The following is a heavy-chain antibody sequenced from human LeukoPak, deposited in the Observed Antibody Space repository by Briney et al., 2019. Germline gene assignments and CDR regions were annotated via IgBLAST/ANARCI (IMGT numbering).Heavy chain of an antibody. CDR3: ARDDYGDSFQL. Sequence: SETLSLTCTVSGESITSGQYYWSWICQSPVKGLEWIGRFYISGFTNYNPSLKSRVTISLDRSRNKFFLSLTSVTAADTAVYYCARDDYGDSFQLWGQGTLVTVSS. D-gene: IGHD4-17*01. CDR2: FYISGFT. J-gene: IGHJ1*01. CDR1: GESITSGQYY. V-gene: IGHV4-61*02.